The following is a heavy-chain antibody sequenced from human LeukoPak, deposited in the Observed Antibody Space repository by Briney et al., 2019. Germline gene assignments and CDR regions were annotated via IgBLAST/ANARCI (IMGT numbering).Heavy chain of an antibody. Sequence: EWSVRLSCAASGFTVSSNYMSWVRQAPGKGLEWVSVIYSGGSTYYADSVKGRFTISRDNSKNTLYLQMNSLRAEDTAVYYCARGTFYHYDSSWGQGTPGNRSS. CDR3: ARGTFYHYDSS. D-gene: IGHD3-22*01. V-gene: IGHV3-53*01. CDR1: GFTVSSNY. CDR2: IYSGGST. J-gene: IGHJ4*02.